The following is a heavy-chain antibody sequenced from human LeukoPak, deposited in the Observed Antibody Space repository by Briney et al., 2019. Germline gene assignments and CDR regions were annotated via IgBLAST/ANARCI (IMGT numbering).Heavy chain of an antibody. CDR3: ARGSDYDSSGYPFDY. Sequence: PSETLSLTCAVYGGSFSGYYWSWLRQPPGKGLEWIGEINHSGSTNYNPSLKSRVTISVDTSKNQFSLKLSPVTAADTAVYYCARGSDYDSSGYPFDYWGQGTLVTVSS. J-gene: IGHJ4*02. CDR1: GGSFSGYY. CDR2: INHSGST. V-gene: IGHV4-34*01. D-gene: IGHD3-22*01.